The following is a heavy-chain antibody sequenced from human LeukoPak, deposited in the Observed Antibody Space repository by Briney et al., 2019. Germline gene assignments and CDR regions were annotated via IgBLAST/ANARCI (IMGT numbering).Heavy chain of an antibody. D-gene: IGHD3-10*01. CDR2: IIPILGIA. V-gene: IGHV1-69*02. CDR3: ARRREGSGSYSDY. CDR1: GYTLTELS. J-gene: IGHJ4*02. Sequence: SVKVSCKVSGYTLTELSMHWVRQAPGQGLEWMGRIIPILGIANYAQKFQGRVTITADKSTSTAYMELSSLRSEDTAVYYCARRREGSGSYSDYWGQGTLVTVSS.